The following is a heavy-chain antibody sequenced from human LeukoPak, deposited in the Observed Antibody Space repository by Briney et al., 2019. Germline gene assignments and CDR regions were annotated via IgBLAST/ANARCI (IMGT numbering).Heavy chain of an antibody. J-gene: IGHJ4*02. Sequence: PGGSLRLSCAASGFTFSNYWMPWVRQAPGKGLEWVAHIRQDGSDRHYVDSVKDRFTISRDNAKNSLDLQMDSLRAEDTAVYYCASDWGSTGYDLYDYWGQGTLVTVSS. CDR1: GFTFSNYW. CDR2: IRQDGSDR. V-gene: IGHV3-7*01. CDR3: ASDWGSTGYDLYDY. D-gene: IGHD5-12*01.